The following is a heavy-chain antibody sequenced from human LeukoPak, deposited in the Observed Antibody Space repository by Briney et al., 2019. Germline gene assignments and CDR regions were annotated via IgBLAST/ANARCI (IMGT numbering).Heavy chain of an antibody. CDR3: ARGPPYDSSGFIA. Sequence: PGGSLRLSCAASGFTFSSYGMHWVRQAPGKGLEWVAFIRYDGSNKYYADSVKGRFTISRDNSKNTLYLQMNSLRAEDTAVYYCARGPPYDSSGFIAWGQGTLVTVSS. J-gene: IGHJ5*02. V-gene: IGHV3-30*02. CDR2: IRYDGSNK. CDR1: GFTFSSYG. D-gene: IGHD3-22*01.